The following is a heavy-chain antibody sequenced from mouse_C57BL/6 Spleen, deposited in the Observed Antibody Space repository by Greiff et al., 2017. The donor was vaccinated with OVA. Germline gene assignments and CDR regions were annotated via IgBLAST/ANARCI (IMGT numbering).Heavy chain of an antibody. D-gene: IGHD1-1*01. CDR3: ARTPYGSKRYYFDY. CDR1: GFTFSDYG. CDR2: ISSGSSTI. V-gene: IGHV5-17*01. Sequence: DVKLVESGGGLVKPGGSLKLSCAASGFTFSDYGMHWVRQAPEKGLEWVAYISSGSSTIYYADTVKGRFTISRDNAKTTLFLQMTGVGSEDTAMYCCARTPYGSKRYYFDYWGQGTTLTVSS. J-gene: IGHJ2*01.